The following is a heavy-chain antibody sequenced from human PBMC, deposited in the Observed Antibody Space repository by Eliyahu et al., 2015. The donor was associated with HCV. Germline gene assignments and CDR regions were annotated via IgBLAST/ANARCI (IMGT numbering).Heavy chain of an antibody. Sequence: XVQLVESGGGXVKPGGSLRLSCAAXGFPFXXYYMSWIRQAPGKGLXWVSYISSSGSSIYYADSVKGRFTISRDNAKNSLYLQMNSLRAEDTAVYYCARARELLLFNAEYFQHWGQGTLVTVSS. J-gene: IGHJ1*01. CDR1: GFPFXXYY. V-gene: IGHV3-11*01. D-gene: IGHD2-15*01. CDR3: ARARELLLFNAEYFQH. CDR2: ISSSGSSI.